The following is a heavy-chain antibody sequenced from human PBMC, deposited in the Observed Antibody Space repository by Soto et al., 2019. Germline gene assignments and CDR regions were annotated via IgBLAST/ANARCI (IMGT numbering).Heavy chain of an antibody. V-gene: IGHV4-59*08. Sequence: SETLSLTCTVSGGSISSYYWSWIRQPPGKGLEWIGYIYYSGSTNYNPSLKSRVTISVDTSKNQFSLKLSSVTAADTAVYYCARQTYDFWSGYPNWFGPWGQGTLVTVSS. CDR3: ARQTYDFWSGYPNWFGP. J-gene: IGHJ5*02. CDR1: GGSISSYY. D-gene: IGHD3-3*01. CDR2: IYYSGST.